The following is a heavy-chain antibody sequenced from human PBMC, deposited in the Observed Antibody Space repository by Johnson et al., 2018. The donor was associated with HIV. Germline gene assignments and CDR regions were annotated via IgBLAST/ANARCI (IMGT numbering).Heavy chain of an antibody. V-gene: IGHV3-74*01. CDR3: ARELRGGHTDAFDI. CDR1: GFTFSSYG. CDR2: ITSDGSDT. Sequence: VQLVESGGGLVQPGRSLRLSCAASGFTFSSYGMHWVRQAPGKGLVWVSRITSDGSDTSYADSVKGRFTISRDNAKNSLYLQMNSLRAEDTAVYYCARELRGGHTDAFDIWGQGTMVTVSS. D-gene: IGHD5-18*01. J-gene: IGHJ3*02.